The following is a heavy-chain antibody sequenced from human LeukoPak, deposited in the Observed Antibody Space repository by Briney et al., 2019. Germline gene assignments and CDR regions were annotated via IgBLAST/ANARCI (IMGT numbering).Heavy chain of an antibody. V-gene: IGHV1-2*02. J-gene: IGHJ3*02. Sequence: ASVKVSCKASGYTFTGYCMHWVRQAPGQGLEWMGWINPNSGGTNYAQKFQGRVTMTRDTSISTAYMELSRLRSDDTAVYYCARRGYYYDSSGYSDAFDIWGQGTMVTVSS. CDR2: INPNSGGT. CDR3: ARRGYYYDSSGYSDAFDI. CDR1: GYTFTGYC. D-gene: IGHD3-22*01.